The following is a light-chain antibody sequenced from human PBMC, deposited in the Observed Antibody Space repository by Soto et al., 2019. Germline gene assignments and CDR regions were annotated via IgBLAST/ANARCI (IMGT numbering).Light chain of an antibody. J-gene: IGLJ3*02. CDR1: SSDVGAYNY. V-gene: IGLV2-14*03. Sequence: QSALTQPASVSGSPGQSITISCTGTSSDVGAYNYVSWYQQHPGKAPKLMIYEVSNRPSGVSNRFSGSKSANTASLTISGLQAGDEADYYCSSYTSSSTWLFGGGTKCPS. CDR3: SSYTSSSTWL. CDR2: EVS.